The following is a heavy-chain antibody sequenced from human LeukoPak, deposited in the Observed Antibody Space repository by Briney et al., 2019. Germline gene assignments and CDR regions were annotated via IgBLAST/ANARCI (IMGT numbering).Heavy chain of an antibody. CDR1: GGTFSSYA. CDR3: AREGVWGNSYFDY. D-gene: IGHD4-23*01. Sequence: SVKVSFKASGGTFSSYAISWVRQAPGQGVEWMGRIIPIFGIANYAQKFQGRVTITADKSTSTAYMELSSLRSEDTAVYYCAREGVWGNSYFDYWGQGTLVTVSS. V-gene: IGHV1-69*04. CDR2: IIPIFGIA. J-gene: IGHJ4*02.